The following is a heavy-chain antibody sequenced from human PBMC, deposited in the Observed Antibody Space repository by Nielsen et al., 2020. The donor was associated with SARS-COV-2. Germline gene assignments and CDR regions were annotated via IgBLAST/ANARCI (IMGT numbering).Heavy chain of an antibody. J-gene: IGHJ4*02. CDR1: GFTFSSYA. Sequence: GGSLRLSCAASGFTFSSYAMHWVRQAPGKGLEWVAVISYDGSNKYYADSVKGRFTISRDNSKNTLYLQMNSLRAEDTAVYYCASDRYYYDSSGYSYIPPPFDYWGQGTLVTVSS. CDR2: ISYDGSNK. CDR3: ASDRYYYDSSGYSYIPPPFDY. V-gene: IGHV3-30*04. D-gene: IGHD3-22*01.